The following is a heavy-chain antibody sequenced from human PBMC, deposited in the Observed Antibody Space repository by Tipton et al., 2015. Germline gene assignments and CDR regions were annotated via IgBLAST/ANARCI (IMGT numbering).Heavy chain of an antibody. D-gene: IGHD1-1*01. Sequence: SLRLSCAASGFTFNNYYMTWVRQAPGKGLEWISSISTSGVTTYYADSVRGRFTVSRDNADNSLSLQMNSLGAEDTAMYYCARFGWGTGFDYWGQGTLVTVSS. J-gene: IGHJ4*02. V-gene: IGHV3-11*01. CDR1: GFTFNNYY. CDR3: ARFGWGTGFDY. CDR2: ISTSGVTT.